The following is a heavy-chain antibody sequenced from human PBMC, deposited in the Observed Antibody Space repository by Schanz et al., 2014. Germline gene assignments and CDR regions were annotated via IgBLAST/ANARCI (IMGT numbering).Heavy chain of an antibody. Sequence: QVLQVQSGSELKKPGASVKVSCKASGYTFTSYSMHWVRQAPGQGLEWMGWMNPDSGNTGYAQKFQGRVTMTRNTSISTAYMELSSLRSEDTAVYYCASAGAGYSSSWDFDYWGQGTLVTVSA. V-gene: IGHV1-8*02. CDR2: MNPDSGNT. CDR1: GYTFTSYS. CDR3: ASAGAGYSSSWDFDY. D-gene: IGHD6-13*01. J-gene: IGHJ4*02.